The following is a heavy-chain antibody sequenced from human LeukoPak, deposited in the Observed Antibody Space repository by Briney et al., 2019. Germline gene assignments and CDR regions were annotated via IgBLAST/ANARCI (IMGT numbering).Heavy chain of an antibody. D-gene: IGHD6-13*01. V-gene: IGHV4-34*01. Sequence: PSETLSLTCAVYGGSFSDYYWTWIRQPPGKGLEWIGEINHSGSTNYNPSLKSRVTISVDTSKNQFSLKVTSVTAADTAVYYCARGIYNSSWYGFDYGGHGTLVTVSS. CDR1: GGSFSDYY. CDR3: ARGIYNSSWYGFDY. CDR2: INHSGST. J-gene: IGHJ4*01.